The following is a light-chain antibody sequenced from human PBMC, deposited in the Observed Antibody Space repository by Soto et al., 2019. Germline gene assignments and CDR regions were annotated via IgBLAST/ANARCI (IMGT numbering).Light chain of an antibody. V-gene: IGKV1-6*01. J-gene: IGKJ1*01. Sequence: AIQMTQSPSSLSASVGDRVTITCRASQGIRNDLDWYQQKPGKVPKLLIYGASNLQSGVPSRFSGSGSGTILTLTISSLQPEDFATYYCLQDFNYPWSFGQGTKVDIK. CDR3: LQDFNYPWS. CDR1: QGIRND. CDR2: GAS.